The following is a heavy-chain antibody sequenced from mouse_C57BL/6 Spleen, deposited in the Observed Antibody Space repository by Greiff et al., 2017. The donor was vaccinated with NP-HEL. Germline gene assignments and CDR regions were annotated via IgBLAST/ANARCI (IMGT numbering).Heavy chain of an antibody. V-gene: IGHV5-4*03. CDR2: ISDGGSYT. CDR1: GFTFSSYA. Sequence: EVKLQESGGGLVKPGGSLKLSCAASGFTFSSYAMSWVRQTPEKRLEWVATISDGGSYTYYPDNVKGRFTISRDNAKNNLYLQMSHLKSEDTAMYYCARGKGYYYGSRIFDYWGQGTTLTVSS. J-gene: IGHJ2*01. D-gene: IGHD1-1*01. CDR3: ARGKGYYYGSRIFDY.